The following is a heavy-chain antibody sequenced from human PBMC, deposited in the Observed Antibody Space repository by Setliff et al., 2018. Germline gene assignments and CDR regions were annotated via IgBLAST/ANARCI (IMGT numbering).Heavy chain of an antibody. CDR2: ISWNSGSI. CDR1: GFTFDDYA. CDR3: AREYGNEGMDV. Sequence: PGGSLRLSCAASGFTFDDYAMHWVRQAPGKGLEWVSGISWNSGSIGYADSMKGRFTISRDNAKNSLFLQMNSLRAEDMALYYCAREYGNEGMDVWGQGTTVTVSS. V-gene: IGHV3-9*03. J-gene: IGHJ6*02. D-gene: IGHD2-8*01.